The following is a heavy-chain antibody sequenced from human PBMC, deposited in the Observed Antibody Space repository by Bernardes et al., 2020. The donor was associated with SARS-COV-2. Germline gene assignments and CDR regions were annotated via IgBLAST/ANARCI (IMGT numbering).Heavy chain of an antibody. D-gene: IGHD3-16*01. CDR3: AALRLGTGYSGMDV. CDR1: GFTFSNYW. CDR2: INTDGSTT. V-gene: IGHV3-74*01. Sequence: GGSLRLSCAASGFTFSNYWMHWVRQAPGKGLVWVSRINTDGSTTTYADSVKGRFTISRDNAKNTLYLQMNSLRAEDTAVYYCAALRLGTGYSGMDVWGQGTTVTVSS. J-gene: IGHJ6*02.